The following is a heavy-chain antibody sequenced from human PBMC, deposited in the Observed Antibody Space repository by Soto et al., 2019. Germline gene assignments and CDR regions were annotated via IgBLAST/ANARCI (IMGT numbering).Heavy chain of an antibody. CDR3: AKDRAPDIVVIIPAALDY. V-gene: IGHV3-23*01. CDR1: GFTFSSYA. D-gene: IGHD2-2*01. J-gene: IGHJ4*02. CDR2: VSGGGAT. Sequence: EVQLLESGGDLVQPGGSLRLSCAASGFTFSSYAMSWVRQAPGKGLEWVSVVSGGGATYYADSVKGRFTITRDNSKNTLYLHMNSLRVEDTAGYYCAKDRAPDIVVIIPAALDYWGQGTLVTVSS.